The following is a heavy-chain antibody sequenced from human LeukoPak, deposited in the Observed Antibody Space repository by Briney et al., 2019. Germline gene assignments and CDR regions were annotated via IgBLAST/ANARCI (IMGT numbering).Heavy chain of an antibody. Sequence: SETLSLTCTVSGGSISSSSYYWGWIRQPPGKGLEWIGSIYYSGSTYYNPSLKSRVTISVDTSKNQFSLKLSSVTAADTAVYYCARDVPEDDYGDYSDAFDIWGQGTMVTVSS. CDR3: ARDVPEDDYGDYSDAFDI. CDR2: IYYSGST. CDR1: GGSISSSSYY. V-gene: IGHV4-39*07. D-gene: IGHD4-17*01. J-gene: IGHJ3*02.